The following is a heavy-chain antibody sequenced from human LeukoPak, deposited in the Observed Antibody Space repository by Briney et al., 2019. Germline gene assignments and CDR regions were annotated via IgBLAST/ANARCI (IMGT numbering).Heavy chain of an antibody. D-gene: IGHD5-18*01. J-gene: IGHJ4*02. Sequence: SQTLSLTCTVSGGSISSGGYYWSWIRQHPGKGLEWIGYIYYSGSTYHNPSLKSRVTISVDTSKNQFSLKLSSVTAADTAVYYCASHGLWGFYYFDYWGQGTLVTVSS. CDR3: ASHGLWGFYYFDY. CDR1: GGSISSGGYY. V-gene: IGHV4-31*03. CDR2: IYYSGST.